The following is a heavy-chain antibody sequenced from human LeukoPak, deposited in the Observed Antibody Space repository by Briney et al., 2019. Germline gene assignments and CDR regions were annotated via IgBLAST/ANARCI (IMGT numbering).Heavy chain of an antibody. D-gene: IGHD3-3*01. J-gene: IGHJ4*02. CDR1: GGSISSSSYY. V-gene: IGHV4-31*03. CDR2: IYHSGST. Sequence: PSETLSLTCTVSGGSISSSSYYWGWIRQHPGKGLEWIGYIYHSGSTYYNPSLKSRVTISVDTSKNQFSLKLSSVTAADTAVYYCARAGDEFGVVIYFDYWGQGTLVTVSS. CDR3: ARAGDEFGVVIYFDY.